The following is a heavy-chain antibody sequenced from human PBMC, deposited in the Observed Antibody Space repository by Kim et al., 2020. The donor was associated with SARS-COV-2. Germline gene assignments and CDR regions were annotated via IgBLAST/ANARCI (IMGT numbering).Heavy chain of an antibody. CDR2: INQDGTEK. Sequence: GGSLRLSCTASGFTFSHYYMSWVRQAPGKGLEWVANINQDGTEKNYVDSVKGRFTISRDNAENSLYLQMNSLRAHDTAMYYCARDSGRCTGCAFDSWGQGTLVTVSS. D-gene: IGHD6-19*01. CDR1: GFTFSHYY. CDR3: ARDSGRCTGCAFDS. J-gene: IGHJ4*02. V-gene: IGHV3-7*01.